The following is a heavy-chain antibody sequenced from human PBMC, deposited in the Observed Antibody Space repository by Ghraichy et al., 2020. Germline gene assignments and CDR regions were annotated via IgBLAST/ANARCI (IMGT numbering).Heavy chain of an antibody. J-gene: IGHJ4*02. CDR1: GDSISSGAYY. CDR2: IHYSGST. CDR3: TRGLSMAPDY. Sequence: SETLSLTCTVSGDSISSGAYYWSWIRQHPGKGLEWIGYIHYSGSTYYNPSLKSRVTISIDSSKNQFSLKLSSVTAADTAVYYCTRGLSMAPDYWGQGTLVTVSS. D-gene: IGHD2/OR15-2a*01. V-gene: IGHV4-31*03.